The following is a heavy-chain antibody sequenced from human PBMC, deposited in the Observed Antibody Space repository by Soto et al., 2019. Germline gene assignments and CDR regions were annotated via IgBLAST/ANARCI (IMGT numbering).Heavy chain of an antibody. D-gene: IGHD3-22*01. Sequence: QVQLQESGPGLVKPSQTLSLTCTVSVASISSGGYYWSWIRQHPGEGLEWIGYIYYSGSTSYNPSLMSRVTISVDRSKNQFSRKLSSVTDADTAVYYCARESKYDTSGYPPWFAPWGQGTLVTVSS. V-gene: IGHV4-31*03. J-gene: IGHJ5*02. CDR1: VASISSGGYY. CDR2: IYYSGST. CDR3: ARESKYDTSGYPPWFAP.